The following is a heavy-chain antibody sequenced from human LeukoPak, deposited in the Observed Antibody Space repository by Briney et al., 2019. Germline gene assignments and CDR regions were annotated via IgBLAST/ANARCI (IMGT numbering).Heavy chain of an antibody. D-gene: IGHD4-17*01. J-gene: IGHJ4*02. Sequence: PGGSLRLSCAASGFTFSTYAMHWVRQAPGKGLEWVVVISNDATKKYYADSVKGRSTISRDNSESTLYLQMNSLRAEDTAVYYCAKDMNTVTTTFDYWGQGTLVTVSS. CDR2: ISNDATKK. CDR3: AKDMNTVTTTFDY. V-gene: IGHV3-30*18. CDR1: GFTFSTYA.